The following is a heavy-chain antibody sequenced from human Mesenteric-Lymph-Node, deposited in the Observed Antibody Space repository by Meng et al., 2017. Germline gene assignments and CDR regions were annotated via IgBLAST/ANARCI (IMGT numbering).Heavy chain of an antibody. CDR2: ISHDGSNK. D-gene: IGHD5-18*01. CDR3: AGGYSYGDY. J-gene: IGHJ4*02. CDR1: GFAFSSYG. V-gene: IGHV3-30*03. Sequence: QGQLVESGGGVVQLGRSLRLSCAASGFAFSSYGMPWVRQAPGKGLEWVALISHDGSNKYYADSVKGRFTVSRDNSKNTLYLQMNSQTTEDTAVYYCAGGYSYGDYWGQGTLVTVSS.